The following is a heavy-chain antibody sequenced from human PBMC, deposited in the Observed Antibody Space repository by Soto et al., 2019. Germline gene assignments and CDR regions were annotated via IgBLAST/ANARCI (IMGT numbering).Heavy chain of an antibody. CDR2: IKSKTDGGTA. CDR3: TTARGTYGAEYFQH. Sequence: GSLRLSCAASGFTFTNAWMSWVRQAPGKRLEWVGRIKSKTDGGTADYAAPVKGRFTISRDDSKNTLYLQMNSLKTEDTAVYYCTTARGTYGAEYFQHGGQGTLVTVAS. V-gene: IGHV3-15*01. J-gene: IGHJ1*01. CDR1: GFTFTNAW. D-gene: IGHD4-17*01.